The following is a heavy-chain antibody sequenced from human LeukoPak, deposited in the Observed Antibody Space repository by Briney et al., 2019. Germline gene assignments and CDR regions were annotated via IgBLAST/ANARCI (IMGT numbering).Heavy chain of an antibody. D-gene: IGHD2-2*01. CDR3: ARDGPIVVVPAAITGVSYYYYYMDV. CDR1: GYTFTSYD. Sequence: ASVKVSCKASGYTFTSYDINWVRQATGQGLEWMGWMNPNSGNTGYAQKLQGRVTMTTDTSTSTAYMELRSLRSDDTAVYYCARDGPIVVVPAAITGVSYYYYYMDVWGKGTTVTVSS. V-gene: IGHV1-8*01. J-gene: IGHJ6*03. CDR2: MNPNSGNT.